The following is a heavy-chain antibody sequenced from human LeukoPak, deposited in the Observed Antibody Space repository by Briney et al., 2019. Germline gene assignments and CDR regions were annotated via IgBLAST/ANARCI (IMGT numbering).Heavy chain of an antibody. CDR1: GFTFSSHW. D-gene: IGHD2-8*02. V-gene: IGHV3-74*01. CDR3: ASKGCTGGNCKHYFDY. Sequence: GGSLRLSCAASGFTFSSHWMHWVRQTPGKGLVWVSRISENRYTTNYADSVKGRFTISRDNAKNSLYLQMNSLRAEDTAVYYCASKGCTGGNCKHYFDYWGQGTLVTVAS. J-gene: IGHJ4*02. CDR2: ISENRYTT.